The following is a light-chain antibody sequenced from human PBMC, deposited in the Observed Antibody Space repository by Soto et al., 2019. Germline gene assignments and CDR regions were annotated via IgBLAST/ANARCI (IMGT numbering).Light chain of an antibody. CDR1: QSVSSN. Sequence: EIVMTQSPATLSVSPGERATLSCRASQSVSSNLAWYQQKPGQAPRLLIYGASFRATGIPARFSGSGSGTEFTLTISSLQSEDFAVYYSQQYNNWPPWTFGQGTKVEIK. CDR3: QQYNNWPPWT. CDR2: GAS. V-gene: IGKV3D-15*01. J-gene: IGKJ1*01.